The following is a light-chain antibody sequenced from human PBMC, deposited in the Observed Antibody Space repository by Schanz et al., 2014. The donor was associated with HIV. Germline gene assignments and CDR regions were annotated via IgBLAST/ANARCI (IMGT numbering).Light chain of an antibody. V-gene: IGLV2-14*01. CDR3: ATWDDSLNGWV. J-gene: IGLJ3*02. CDR1: SGDVGRYDY. Sequence: QSALTQPASVSGSLGQSITISCTGTSGDVGRYDYVSWYQQHPGKAPKLMIYDVTNRPSGVSNRFSGSKSGNTASLTISGLQAEDEADYYCATWDDSLNGWVFGGGTKLTVL. CDR2: DVT.